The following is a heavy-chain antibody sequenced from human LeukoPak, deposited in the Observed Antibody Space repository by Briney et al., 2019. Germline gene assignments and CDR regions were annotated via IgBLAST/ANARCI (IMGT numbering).Heavy chain of an antibody. CDR1: GFTFSTYS. J-gene: IGHJ4*02. CDR3: AKDVAPDSGWDLDY. CDR2: IYGSGDRV. Sequence: PGGSLRLSCEVSGFTFSTYSMSWVRQAPGKGLEWVSSIYGSGDRVFQADSVKGRFTISRDNSKNILYLQMNSLRVEDTAVYYCAKDVAPDSGWDLDYWGRGTLVTVSS. V-gene: IGHV3-23*01. D-gene: IGHD6-19*01.